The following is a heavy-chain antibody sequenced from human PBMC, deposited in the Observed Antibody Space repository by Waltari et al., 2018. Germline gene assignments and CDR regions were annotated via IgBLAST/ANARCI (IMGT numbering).Heavy chain of an antibody. J-gene: IGHJ4*02. Sequence: QVQLQQWGAGLLKPSETLSLTCAVYGGSFSGYYWSWIRKPPGKGLEWIGEINHSGSTNYNPSLKSRVTISVDTSKNQFSLKLSSVTAADTAVYYCARGLAYGGSGYYYDYWGQGTLVTISS. CDR1: GGSFSGYY. CDR3: ARGLAYGGSGYYYDY. V-gene: IGHV4-34*01. D-gene: IGHD3-22*01. CDR2: INHSGST.